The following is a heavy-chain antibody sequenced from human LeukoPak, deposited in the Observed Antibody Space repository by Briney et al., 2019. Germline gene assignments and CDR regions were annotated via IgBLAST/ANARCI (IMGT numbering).Heavy chain of an antibody. Sequence: GASVKVSCKASGYTFIGYYMHWVRQAPGQGLEWMGWINPNSGGTNYAQKFQGRVTMTRDTSISTAYMELSRLRSDDTAVYYCARVLFYSSGNKSNRVDYWGQGTLVTVSS. CDR1: GYTFIGYY. J-gene: IGHJ4*02. CDR2: INPNSGGT. V-gene: IGHV1-2*02. D-gene: IGHD6-19*01. CDR3: ARVLFYSSGNKSNRVDY.